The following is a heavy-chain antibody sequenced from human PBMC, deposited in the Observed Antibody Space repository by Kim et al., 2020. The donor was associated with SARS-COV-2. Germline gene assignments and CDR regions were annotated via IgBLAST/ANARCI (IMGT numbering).Heavy chain of an antibody. D-gene: IGHD3-10*01. Sequence: SETLSLTCAVYGGSFSGYYWSWIRQRPGKGLEWIGEINHSGRTNYNPSLKSLVTISVDTSKNQFSLKLTSVTAADTAVYFCARRLSNTSGWGSHYCDLWGQGVLVTVSS. J-gene: IGHJ4*02. V-gene: IGHV4-34*01. CDR2: INHSGRT. CDR1: GGSFSGYY. CDR3: ARRLSNTSGWGSHYCDL.